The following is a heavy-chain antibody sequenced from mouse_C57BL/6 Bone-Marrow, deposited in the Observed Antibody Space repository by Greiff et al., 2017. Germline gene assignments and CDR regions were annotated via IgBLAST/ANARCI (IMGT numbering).Heavy chain of an antibody. CDR1: GYTFTSYG. Sequence: VKLMESGAELARTGASVKLSCKASGYTFTSYGISWVKQRTGQGLEWIGEIYPRSGNTYYNEKFKGKATLTAEKSSRTAYMELRSLTSEDSAVYFCARSKDYYGSRYFDVWGTGTTVTVSS. J-gene: IGHJ1*03. D-gene: IGHD1-1*01. V-gene: IGHV1-81*01. CDR3: ARSKDYYGSRYFDV. CDR2: IYPRSGNT.